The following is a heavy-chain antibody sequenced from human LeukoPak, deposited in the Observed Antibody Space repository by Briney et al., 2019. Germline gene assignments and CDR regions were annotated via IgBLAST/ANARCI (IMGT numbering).Heavy chain of an antibody. CDR1: GFSFNYFA. Sequence: GGSLRLSCAASGFSFNYFAMHWVRQAPGKGLEWVAFIRYDGSNKYYTDSVRGRFTISRDNSKNTMYLQMNSLRAEDTAVYYCAKAVRFTTRHGFDYWGQGTLVTVSS. J-gene: IGHJ4*02. CDR3: AKAVRFTTRHGFDY. V-gene: IGHV3-30*02. D-gene: IGHD1-14*01. CDR2: IRYDGSNK.